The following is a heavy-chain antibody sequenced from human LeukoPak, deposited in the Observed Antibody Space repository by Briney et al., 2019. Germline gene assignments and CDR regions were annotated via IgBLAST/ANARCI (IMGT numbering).Heavy chain of an antibody. J-gene: IGHJ4*02. CDR2: IYYSGST. CDR3: ARHQPGYCSGGSCYYFDY. D-gene: IGHD2-15*01. V-gene: IGHV4-59*08. Sequence: PSETLSLTCTVSGGSISTYYWSWIRQPPGKGLEWIGYIYYSGSTNYNPSLKSRVTISVDTSKNQFSLKLSSVTAADTAVYYCARHQPGYCSGGSCYYFDYWGQGTLVTVSS. CDR1: GGSISTYY.